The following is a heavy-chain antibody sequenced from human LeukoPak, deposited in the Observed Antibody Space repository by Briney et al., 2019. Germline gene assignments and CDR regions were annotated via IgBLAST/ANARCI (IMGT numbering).Heavy chain of an antibody. V-gene: IGHV4-59*11. J-gene: IGHJ6*03. CDR2: IYYSGST. Sequence: PSETLSLTCTVSGGSISSHYWSWIRQPPGKGLEWIGYIYYSGSTNYNPSLKSRVTISVDTSKNQSSLKLSSVTAADTAVYYCARDENDYYYYMDVWGKGTTVTVSS. CDR3: ARDENDYYYYMDV. CDR1: GGSISSHY.